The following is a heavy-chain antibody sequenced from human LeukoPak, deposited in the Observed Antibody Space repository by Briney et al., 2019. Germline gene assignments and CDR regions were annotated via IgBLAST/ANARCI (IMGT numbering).Heavy chain of an antibody. CDR2: FNANNGDT. CDR3: ARCPDLYDFSLDY. Sequence: ASVKVSCKASGYTFTGYYMHWVRQAPGQGLEWMGWFNANNGDTKYEQKFQGRVTMTRDTSISTAYMELSRLSSDDPAVYYCARCPDLYDFSLDYWGQGTLVTVSS. V-gene: IGHV1-2*02. D-gene: IGHD3/OR15-3a*01. J-gene: IGHJ4*02. CDR1: GYTFTGYY.